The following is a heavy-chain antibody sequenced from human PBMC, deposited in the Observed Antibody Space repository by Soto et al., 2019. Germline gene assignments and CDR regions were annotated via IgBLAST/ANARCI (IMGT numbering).Heavy chain of an antibody. J-gene: IGHJ3*02. CDR3: AMLGGDYRMRAFDI. CDR2: FDPEDGET. CDR1: GYTLTELS. V-gene: IGHV1-24*01. D-gene: IGHD4-17*01. Sequence: ASVKVSCKVSGYTLTELSMHWVRQAPGKGLEWMGGFDPEDGETIYAQKFQGRVTITADESTSTAYMELSSLRSEDTAVYYCAMLGGDYRMRAFDIWGQGTMVTVSS.